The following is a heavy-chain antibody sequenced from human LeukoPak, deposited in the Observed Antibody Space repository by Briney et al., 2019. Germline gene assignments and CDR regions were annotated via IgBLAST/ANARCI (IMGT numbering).Heavy chain of an antibody. CDR1: GFTFSGSA. CDR2: IRSKANSYAT. Sequence: GGSLRLSCAASGFTFSGSAMHWVRQASRKGLEWVGRIRSKANSYATAYAASVKGRFTISRDDSKNTAYLQMNSLKTEDTAVYYCTRRWDSSGYFLPLDYWGQGTLVTISS. CDR3: TRRWDSSGYFLPLDY. J-gene: IGHJ4*02. D-gene: IGHD3-22*01. V-gene: IGHV3-73*01.